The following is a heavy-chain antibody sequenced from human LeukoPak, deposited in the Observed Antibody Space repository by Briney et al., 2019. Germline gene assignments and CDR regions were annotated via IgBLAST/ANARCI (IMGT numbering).Heavy chain of an antibody. Sequence: ASVKVSCKASGYTFSTHDINWVRQATGQGLEWMGWINPNSGNSGYAQKFQGRVTMTRDTSISTAYMELSSLRSEDTAVYYCARVGSACYDSRGYYVYYSDYWGQGTLVTVSS. D-gene: IGHD3-22*01. CDR2: INPNSGNS. V-gene: IGHV1-8*01. CDR1: GYTFSTHD. J-gene: IGHJ4*02. CDR3: ARVGSACYDSRGYYVYYSDY.